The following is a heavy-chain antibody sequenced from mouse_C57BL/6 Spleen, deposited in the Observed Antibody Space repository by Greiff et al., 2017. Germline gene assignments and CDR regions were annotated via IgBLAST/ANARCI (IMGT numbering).Heavy chain of an antibody. CDR2: ISGGGGNT. V-gene: IGHV5-9*01. Sequence: EVQLQESGGGLVKPGGSLKLSCAASGFTFSSYTMSWVRQTPGKRLEWVATISGGGGNTYYPDSVKGRFTISSDNAKNTLYLQMSSLRSEDTALYYCARSTGYYFDYWGQGTTLTVSS. J-gene: IGHJ2*01. D-gene: IGHD4-1*02. CDR1: GFTFSSYT. CDR3: ARSTGYYFDY.